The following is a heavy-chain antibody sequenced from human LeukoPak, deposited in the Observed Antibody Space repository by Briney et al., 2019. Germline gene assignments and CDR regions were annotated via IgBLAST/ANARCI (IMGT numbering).Heavy chain of an antibody. J-gene: IGHJ6*03. CDR1: GFTFDDYA. CDR2: ISGDGGST. CDR3: AKDLESATVTSYYYYYMDV. V-gene: IGHV3-43*02. D-gene: IGHD4-17*01. Sequence: PGGSLRLSCAASGFTFDDYAMHWVRQAPGKGLERVSLISGDGGSTYYADSVKGRFTISRDNSKNSLYLQMNSLRTEDTALYYCAKDLESATVTSYYYYYMDVWGKGTTVTVSS.